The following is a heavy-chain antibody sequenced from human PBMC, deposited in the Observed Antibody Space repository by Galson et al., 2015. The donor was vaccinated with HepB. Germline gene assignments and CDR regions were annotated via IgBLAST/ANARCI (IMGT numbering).Heavy chain of an antibody. CDR1: GFMFRSYG. V-gene: IGHV3-33*01. CDR2: ICCAGSNT. D-gene: IGHD5-18*01. CDR3: ARDRIQLWAFDY. Sequence: SLRLSCAASGFMFRSYGMHWVRQAPGKGLEWVAVICCAGSNTYYADSVKGRFTISRDNSQNTLYLQLNSLRVEDTAVYYCARDRIQLWAFDYWGQGTLVTVSS. J-gene: IGHJ4*02.